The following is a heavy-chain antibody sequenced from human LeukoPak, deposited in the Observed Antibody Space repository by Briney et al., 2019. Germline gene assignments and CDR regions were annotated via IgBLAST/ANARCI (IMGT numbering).Heavy chain of an antibody. CDR2: IYYSGST. CDR3: AREHKGVTMVRGANYYYYMDV. D-gene: IGHD3-10*01. CDR1: GGSISSYY. Sequence: SETLSLTCTVSGGSISSYYWSWIRQPPGKGLEWIGYIYYSGSTNYNPSLKSRGTISVDTSRNQFSLKLSSVTAADTAVYYCAREHKGVTMVRGANYYYYMDVWGKGTTVTVSS. V-gene: IGHV4-59*01. J-gene: IGHJ6*03.